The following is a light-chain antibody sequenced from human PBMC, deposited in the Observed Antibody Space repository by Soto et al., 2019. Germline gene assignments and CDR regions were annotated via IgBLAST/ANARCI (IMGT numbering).Light chain of an antibody. CDR1: SSNIGTGYD. V-gene: IGLV1-40*01. CDR2: RNT. Sequence: QSVLTQPPSVSGAPGQRVTISCTGSSSNIGTGYDVHWYQQLPGTAPKVLIYRNTNRPSGVPDRFSASTSGTSASLVITGLQAEDEADYYCQSYDNSLTAFYVFGTGTKVTVL. J-gene: IGLJ1*01. CDR3: QSYDNSLTAFYV.